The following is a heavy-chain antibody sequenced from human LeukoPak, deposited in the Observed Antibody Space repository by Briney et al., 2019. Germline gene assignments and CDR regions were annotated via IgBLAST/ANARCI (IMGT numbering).Heavy chain of an antibody. Sequence: GGSLRLSCAASGFTFSSYGMHWVRQAPAKGLEWVAIISYDGSNKYYADSVKGRFTISRDNTKNTLYLQMNSLRAEDTAVYYCAKSTTVTQRGYFDYWGQGTLVTVSS. CDR2: ISYDGSNK. CDR1: GFTFSSYG. J-gene: IGHJ4*02. CDR3: AKSTTVTQRGYFDY. V-gene: IGHV3-30*18. D-gene: IGHD4-17*01.